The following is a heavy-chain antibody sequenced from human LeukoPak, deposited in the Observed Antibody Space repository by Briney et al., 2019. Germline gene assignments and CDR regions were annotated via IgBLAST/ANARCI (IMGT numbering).Heavy chain of an antibody. J-gene: IGHJ4*02. V-gene: IGHV4-59*01. CDR1: GGSISSYY. CDR3: ARGGLRGPLLDY. D-gene: IGHD4-17*01. Sequence: PSETLSLTGTVSGGSISSYYWSWIRQPPGKGLEWSGYIYYSGSTNYNPSLTSRVTISVDTSKNQFSLKLSSVTAADTAVYYCARGGLRGPLLDYWGQGTLVTVSS. CDR2: IYYSGST.